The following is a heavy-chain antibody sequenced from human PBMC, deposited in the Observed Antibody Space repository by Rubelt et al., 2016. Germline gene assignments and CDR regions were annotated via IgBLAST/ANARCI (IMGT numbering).Heavy chain of an antibody. D-gene: IGHD1-26*01. CDR2: SGSTI. CDR3: ATVPSGSYRSFDY. Sequence: SGSTIYYADSVKGRFTISRDNAKNTLYLQMNSLRAEDTAVYYCATVPSGSYRSFDYWGQGTLVTVSS. J-gene: IGHJ4*02. V-gene: IGHV3-11*04.